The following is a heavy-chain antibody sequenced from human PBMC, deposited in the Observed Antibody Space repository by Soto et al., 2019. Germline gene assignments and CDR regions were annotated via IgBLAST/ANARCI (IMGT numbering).Heavy chain of an antibody. Sequence: PGGSLRLSCAASGFTFSSYSMNCVRQAPGKGLEWVSSISISSSYIYYADSVKGRFTISRDNAKNSLYLQMNSLRAEDTALYYCARDLHSSGWATYYYGIVVWGRGTTVTVS. CDR2: ISISSSYI. CDR3: ARDLHSSGWATYYYGIVV. J-gene: IGHJ6*02. D-gene: IGHD6-19*01. V-gene: IGHV3-21*01. CDR1: GFTFSSYS.